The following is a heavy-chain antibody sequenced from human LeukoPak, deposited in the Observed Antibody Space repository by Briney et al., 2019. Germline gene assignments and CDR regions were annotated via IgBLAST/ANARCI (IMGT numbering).Heavy chain of an antibody. CDR1: GFTFSSYA. CDR2: ISSNGGST. J-gene: IGHJ4*02. Sequence: GGSLRLSCSASGFTFSSYAMHWVRQAPGKGLEYVSAISSNGGSTYYADSVKGRFTISRDNSKNTLYLQMSSLRAEDTAVYYCAREIYTGGFDYWGQGTLVTGST. D-gene: IGHD2-8*02. CDR3: AREIYTGGFDY. V-gene: IGHV3-64D*09.